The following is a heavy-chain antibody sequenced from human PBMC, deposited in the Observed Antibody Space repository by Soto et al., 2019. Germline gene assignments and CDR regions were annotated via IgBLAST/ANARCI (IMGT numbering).Heavy chain of an antibody. CDR2: IYYSGST. CDR1: GGYISGYD. V-gene: IGHV4-59*01. J-gene: IGHJ5*02. D-gene: IGHD3-3*01. Sequence: TSETLSLTCPVAGGYISGYDGSWIRQPPGKGLEWIGYIYYSGSTNYNPSLKSRVTISVDTSKNQFSLKLSSVTAADTAVYYCARSDFWSGYSNWFDPWG. CDR3: ARSDFWSGYSNWFDP.